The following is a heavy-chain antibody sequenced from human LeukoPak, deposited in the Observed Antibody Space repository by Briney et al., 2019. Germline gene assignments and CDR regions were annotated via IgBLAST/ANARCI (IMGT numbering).Heavy chain of an antibody. D-gene: IGHD5-24*01. J-gene: IGHJ4*02. CDR2: IYYSGST. V-gene: IGHV4-30-4*08. Sequence: SETLSLTCAVYGGSFSGYYWSWIRQPPGKGLEWIGYIYYSGSTYYNASLKSRVTISVDTPKNQFSLKLSSVTAADTAVYYCARGGDGYSDYWGQGVLVTVSS. CDR1: GGSFSGYY. CDR3: ARGGDGYSDY.